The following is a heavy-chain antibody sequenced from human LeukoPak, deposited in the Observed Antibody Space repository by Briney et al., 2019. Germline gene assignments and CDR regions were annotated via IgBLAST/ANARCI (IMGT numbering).Heavy chain of an antibody. CDR1: GFTFSSYW. Sequence: PGGSLRLSCTASGFTFSSYWMHWVRQAPGKGLVWVSRINSDGGSTSYADSVKGRFTISRDNAKNTLYLQMNSLRAEDTAVYYCAKDIRDYGFDYRGQGTLVTVSS. CDR2: INSDGGST. D-gene: IGHD4-17*01. V-gene: IGHV3-74*01. J-gene: IGHJ4*02. CDR3: AKDIRDYGFDY.